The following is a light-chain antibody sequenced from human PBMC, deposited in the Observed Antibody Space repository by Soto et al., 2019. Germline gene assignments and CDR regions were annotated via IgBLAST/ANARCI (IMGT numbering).Light chain of an antibody. J-gene: IGKJ2*01. V-gene: IGKV1-39*01. CDR1: QTIATY. Sequence: DIQMTQSPSSLSSSVGYRFTITFRAIQTIATYLHWYQQEPGKAPKLLIYAASRLQSGVPSRFIGSGSGTDFTLTITSLQPEDFATYYCRQSFPTPTTFGQGTKLEIE. CDR2: AAS. CDR3: RQSFPTPTT.